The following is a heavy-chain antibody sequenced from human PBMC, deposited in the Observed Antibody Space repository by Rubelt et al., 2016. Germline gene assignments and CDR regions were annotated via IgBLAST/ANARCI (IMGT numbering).Heavy chain of an antibody. J-gene: IGHJ5*02. CDR3: AGGLARAAAAPRRLWFDP. Sequence: QVQLQQWGAGLLKPSETLSLTCAVSGGSFSGYYWSWIRQPPGKGLEWIGEINHSGSTNYNPSLKSRVTMSVDASKNHVSLRLSSVTAADTAVYYCAGGLARAAAAPRRLWFDPWGQGTLVTVSS. CDR1: GGSFSGYY. V-gene: IGHV4-34*01. CDR2: INHSGST. D-gene: IGHD6-13*01.